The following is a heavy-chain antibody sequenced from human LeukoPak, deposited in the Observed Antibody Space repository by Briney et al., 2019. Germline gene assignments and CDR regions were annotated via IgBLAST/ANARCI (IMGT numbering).Heavy chain of an antibody. J-gene: IGHJ4*02. CDR1: GYSISSGYY. D-gene: IGHD5-12*01. CDR2: TSHSGST. CDR3: ARWVDIVATITRKDYFDY. V-gene: IGHV4-38-2*02. Sequence: SETLSLTCTVSGYSISSGYYWGWIRPPPGKGLEWIGSTSHSGSTHYNPSLKSRVTISVDTSKNQFSLKLSSVTAADTAVYYCARWVDIVATITRKDYFDYWGQGTLVTVSS.